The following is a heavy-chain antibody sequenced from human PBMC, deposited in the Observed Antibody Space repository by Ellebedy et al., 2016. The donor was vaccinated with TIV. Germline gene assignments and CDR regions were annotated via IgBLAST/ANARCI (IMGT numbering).Heavy chain of an antibody. CDR1: GGSISSYY. J-gene: IGHJ6*02. CDR2: IYYSGST. CDR3: ASNHYDILTGYYGYYGMDV. D-gene: IGHD3-9*01. V-gene: IGHV4-59*01. Sequence: MPSETLSLTCTVSGGSISSYYWSWIRQPPGKGLEWIGYIYYSGSTNYNPSLKSRVTISVDTSKNQFSLKLSSVTAADTAVYYCASNHYDILTGYYGYYGMDVWGQGTTVTVSS.